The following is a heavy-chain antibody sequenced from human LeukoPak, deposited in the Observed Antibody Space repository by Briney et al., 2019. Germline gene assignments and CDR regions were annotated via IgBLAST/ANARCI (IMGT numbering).Heavy chain of an antibody. CDR1: GFTFSSYA. D-gene: IGHD3-3*01. CDR2: ISGSGGST. CDR3: AKDPAYYDFWSGYFDY. J-gene: IGHJ4*02. V-gene: IGHV3-23*01. Sequence: GGSLRLSCAASGFTFSSYAVSWVRQAPGKGMEWVSAISGSGGSTYYADSVKGRFTISRDNSKNTLYLQMNSLRAEDTAVYYCAKDPAYYDFWSGYFDYWGQGTLVTVPS.